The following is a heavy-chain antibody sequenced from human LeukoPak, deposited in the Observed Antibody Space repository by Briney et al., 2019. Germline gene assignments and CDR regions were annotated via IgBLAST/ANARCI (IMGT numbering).Heavy chain of an antibody. J-gene: IGHJ3*02. CDR2: MNAGNGNT. Sequence: ASVKVSFHASGYTFTNYALHCVRQAPGQRLEWMGWMNAGNGNTKYSQEFQGRVTISRDTSASTAYMELRGLRSEDMAVYYCARGYEPGAFDIWGQGTMVTVAS. CDR1: GYTFTNYA. D-gene: IGHD6-13*01. V-gene: IGHV1-3*03. CDR3: ARGYEPGAFDI.